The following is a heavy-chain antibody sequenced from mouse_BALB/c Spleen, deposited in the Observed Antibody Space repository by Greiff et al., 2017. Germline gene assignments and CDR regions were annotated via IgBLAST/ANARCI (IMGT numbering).Heavy chain of an antibody. J-gene: IGHJ3*01. D-gene: IGHD1-2*01. CDR3: SRPFITTGGWFAY. CDR2: ISTYYGDS. CDR1: GYTFTDYA. Sequence: QVQLQQSGAELVRPGVSVKISCKGSGYTFTDYAMHWVKQSHAKSLEWIGVISTYYGDSSYNQKFKGKATMTVDKSSSTAYMELARLTSEDSAIYYCSRPFITTGGWFAYWGQGTLVTVSA. V-gene: IGHV1S137*01.